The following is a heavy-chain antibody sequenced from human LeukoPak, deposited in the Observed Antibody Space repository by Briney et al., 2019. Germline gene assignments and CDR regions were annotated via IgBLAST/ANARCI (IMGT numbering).Heavy chain of an antibody. CDR1: GFTFSSYG. CDR2: ISYDGSNK. V-gene: IGHV3-30*18. Sequence: PGRSLRLSCAASGFTFSSYGMHWVRQAPGKGPEWVAVISYDGSNKYYADSVKGRFTISRDNSKNTLYLQMNSLRAEDTAVYYCAKSGHGSGSYYSPKGYYYGMDVWGKGTTVTVSS. CDR3: AKSGHGSGSYYSPKGYYYGMDV. J-gene: IGHJ6*04. D-gene: IGHD3-10*01.